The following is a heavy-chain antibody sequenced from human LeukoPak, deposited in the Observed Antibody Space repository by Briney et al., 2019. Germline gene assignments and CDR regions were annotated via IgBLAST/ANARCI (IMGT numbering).Heavy chain of an antibody. V-gene: IGHV1-69*05. CDR2: IIPIFSTA. CDR1: GGTFSSYA. Sequence: SVKVSCKASGGTFSSYAISWVRQAPGQGLEWMGGIIPIFSTANYALKFQGRVTITTDESTSTAYMELSSLRSEDTAVYYCARAGIAARGDNYCMDVWGKGTTVTVSS. J-gene: IGHJ6*03. CDR3: ARAGIAARGDNYCMDV. D-gene: IGHD6-13*01.